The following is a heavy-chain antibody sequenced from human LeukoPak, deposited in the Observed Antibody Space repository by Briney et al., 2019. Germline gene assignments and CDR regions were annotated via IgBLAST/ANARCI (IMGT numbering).Heavy chain of an antibody. CDR1: GGSISSSTYY. CDR3: ATPYSGGYHGLDI. CDR2: IYYSGST. Sequence: PSETLSLTCTVSGGSISSSTYYLGWIRQPPGKGLEWIGSIYYSGSTYYNPSLKSRVTISVDTSKNQFSLKLNSVTAADTAVYYCATPYSGGYHGLDIWGQGTMVTVSS. J-gene: IGHJ3*02. D-gene: IGHD1-26*01. V-gene: IGHV4-39*01.